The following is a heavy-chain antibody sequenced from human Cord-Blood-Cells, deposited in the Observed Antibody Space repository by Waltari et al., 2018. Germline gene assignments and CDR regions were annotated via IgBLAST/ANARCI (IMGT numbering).Heavy chain of an antibody. D-gene: IGHD1-26*01. J-gene: IGHJ4*02. CDR2: IYYSGST. Sequence: QLQLQESGPGLVKPSETLSLTCTVSGGSISSSSYYWGWIRQPPGKGLEWIGSIYYSGSTYYNPCLKSRVTTSVDTAKNQFSLKLSSVTAADTAVYYCARRGRDSGSYYFDYWGQGTLVTVSS. CDR1: GGSISSSSYY. CDR3: ARRGRDSGSYYFDY. V-gene: IGHV4-39*07.